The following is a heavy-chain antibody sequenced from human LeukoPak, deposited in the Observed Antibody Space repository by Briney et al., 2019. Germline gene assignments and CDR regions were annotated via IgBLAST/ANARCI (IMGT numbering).Heavy chain of an antibody. CDR3: VRGSSGTVVRGVAWAWFDP. J-gene: IGHJ5*02. CDR1: GFTFSNYW. V-gene: IGHV3-7*05. D-gene: IGHD3-10*01. Sequence: TGGSLRLSCVASGFTFSNYWMTWVRQAPGKGLEWVANTHKDGSEKYYVDSVEGRFTISRDNAENSLYLQMNSLRDEDTAVYYCVRGSSGTVVRGVAWAWFDPWGQGTLVTVSS. CDR2: THKDGSEK.